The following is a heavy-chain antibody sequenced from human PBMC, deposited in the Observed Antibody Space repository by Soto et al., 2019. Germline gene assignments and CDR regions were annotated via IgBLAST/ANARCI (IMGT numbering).Heavy chain of an antibody. Sequence: GGSLRRSCVASGFTFSIYSMSLVLQAPGKGLEWVSGFRAGGDDGTTYYADSVKGRFTISRDNSKNTLFLQMNSLRAEDTAIYYCAKKVNSGSGSQYFDYFGQGTLVTVSS. D-gene: IGHD3-10*01. V-gene: IGHV3-23*01. J-gene: IGHJ4*02. CDR3: AKKVNSGSGSQYFDY. CDR1: GFTFSIYS. CDR2: FRAGGDDGTT.